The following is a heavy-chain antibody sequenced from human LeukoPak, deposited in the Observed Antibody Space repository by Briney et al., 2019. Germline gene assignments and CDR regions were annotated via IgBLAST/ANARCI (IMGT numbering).Heavy chain of an antibody. D-gene: IGHD4-23*01. CDR3: ARGVTSPPRRGGGGNSLSFDY. V-gene: IGHV1-2*02. CDR2: INPNSGGT. Sequence: ASVKVSCKASGYTFTGYYMHWVRQAPGQGLEWMGWINPNSGGTNYAQKFQGRVTMTRDTSISTAYMELSRLRSDDTAVYYCARGVTSPPRRGGGGNSLSFDYWGQGTLVTVSS. CDR1: GYTFTGYY. J-gene: IGHJ4*02.